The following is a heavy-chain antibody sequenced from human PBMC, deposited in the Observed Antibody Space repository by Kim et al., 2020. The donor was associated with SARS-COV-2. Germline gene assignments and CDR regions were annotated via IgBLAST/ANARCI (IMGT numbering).Heavy chain of an antibody. V-gene: IGHV4-34*01. Sequence: SETLSLTCAVYGGSLSGFYWSWIRQPPGKGLEWIGEVNHSGSSNYNPSLKSRVTISVDTSKNQFSLKLSSVTAADTAVYYCAKGGNYCSGGSCFDYRGQG. D-gene: IGHD2-15*01. CDR3: AKGGNYCSGGSCFDY. CDR2: VNHSGSS. J-gene: IGHJ4*02. CDR1: GGSLSGFY.